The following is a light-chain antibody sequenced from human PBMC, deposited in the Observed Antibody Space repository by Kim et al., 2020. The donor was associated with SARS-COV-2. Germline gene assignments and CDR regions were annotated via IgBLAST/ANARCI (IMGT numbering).Light chain of an antibody. V-gene: IGLV3-1*01. CDR3: NAWDYSTVF. Sequence: SYELTQPPSVSVSPGQTARITCSGDKLGNKYVCWYQQRPGQSPMLVISEDTKRPSGIPERFSGSNSGNTATLTISGTQAVDEADYYCNAWDYSTVFFGGG. CDR1: KLGNKY. CDR2: EDT. J-gene: IGLJ2*01.